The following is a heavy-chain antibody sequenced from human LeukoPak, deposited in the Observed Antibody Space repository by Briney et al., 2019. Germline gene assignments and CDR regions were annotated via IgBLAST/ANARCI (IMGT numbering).Heavy chain of an antibody. V-gene: IGHV3-7*01. D-gene: IGHD2-21*02. CDR1: GCTLSKDW. CDR3: VREEVTLDTGY. J-gene: IGHJ4*02. Sequence: GGALRLAYAAAGCTLSKDWMNWAVQAPGKGLEWVANINYGGSEKYYVGSVKGRFTISRDNAKNSLYLQMNSLRAEDTAIYYCVREEVTLDTGYWGQGTLVTVSS. CDR2: INYGGSEK.